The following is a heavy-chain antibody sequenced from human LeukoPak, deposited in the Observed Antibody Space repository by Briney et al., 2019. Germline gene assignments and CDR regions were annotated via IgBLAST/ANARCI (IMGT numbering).Heavy chain of an antibody. CDR1: GFTFSDYS. CDR3: ATSYDILIGYFGS. V-gene: IGHV3-21*01. D-gene: IGHD3-9*01. CDR2: ISSGSSYI. J-gene: IGHJ4*02. Sequence: GGSLRLSCAASGFTFSDYSMNWVRQAPGKGLEWVSSISSGSSYIYYADSAKGRFTISRDNAKNSLYLYMNSLRAEDTAVYYCATSYDILIGYFGSWGQGTLVTVSS.